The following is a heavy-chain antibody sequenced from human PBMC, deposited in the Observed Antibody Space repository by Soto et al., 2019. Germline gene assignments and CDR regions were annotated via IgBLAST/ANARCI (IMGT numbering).Heavy chain of an antibody. CDR1: GFTFSSYW. CDR2: TNEDGSII. V-gene: IGHV3-74*01. CDR3: TIDNGGWGAY. Sequence: EVQLVESGGGLVQPGGSLRLSCAASGFTFSSYWMHWVRQAPGKGLVWVSRTNEDGSIINYADSVKGRFTISRDNAKDIFYLKTNSLRVEDTAVYNSTIDNGGWGAYWGQGALVTVSS. D-gene: IGHD3-16*01. J-gene: IGHJ4*02.